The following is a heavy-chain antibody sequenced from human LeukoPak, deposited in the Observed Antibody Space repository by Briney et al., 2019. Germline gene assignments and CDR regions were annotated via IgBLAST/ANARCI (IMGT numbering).Heavy chain of an antibody. CDR3: NLLTMIVVGHLTSSTP. V-gene: IGHV3-7*01. J-gene: IGHJ5*02. CDR1: GFTFSSYW. Sequence: GGSLRLSCAASGFTFSSYWMSWVRQAPGKGLEWVANIKQDGSEKYYVDSVKGRFTISRDNAKNSLYLQMNTLRPEDTAMYYCNLLTMIVVGHLTSSTPWGQGTLVTVSS. CDR2: IKQDGSEK. D-gene: IGHD3-22*01.